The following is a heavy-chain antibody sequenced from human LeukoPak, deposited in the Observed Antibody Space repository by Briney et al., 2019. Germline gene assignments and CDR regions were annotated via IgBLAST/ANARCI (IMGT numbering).Heavy chain of an antibody. D-gene: IGHD3-10*01. V-gene: IGHV3-48*03. Sequence: PGGSQRLSCAASGFTFSSYEMNWVRQAPGKGQEWVSYISSSGSTIYYADSVKGRFTISRDNAKNSLYLQMNSLRAGDTAVYYCARDRAWFGELLDAFDIWGQGTMVTVSS. J-gene: IGHJ3*02. CDR1: GFTFSSYE. CDR2: ISSSGSTI. CDR3: ARDRAWFGELLDAFDI.